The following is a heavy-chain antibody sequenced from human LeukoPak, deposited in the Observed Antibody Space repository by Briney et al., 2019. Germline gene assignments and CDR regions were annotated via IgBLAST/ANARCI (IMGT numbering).Heavy chain of an antibody. Sequence: SETLSLTCAVYVGSFSGYYGSWIPHPPGKGLEWIGEIKHSESTNHNPPLKCRVTISVDTSKNKFSLQLSSVPAADTAVYYGARGRRKQQLVLSVRIRVRGATFDYGGQGTLVSV. CDR2: IKHSEST. CDR1: VGSFSGYY. J-gene: IGHJ4*02. D-gene: IGHD6-13*01. CDR3: ARGRRKQQLVLSVRIRVRGATFDY. V-gene: IGHV4-34*01.